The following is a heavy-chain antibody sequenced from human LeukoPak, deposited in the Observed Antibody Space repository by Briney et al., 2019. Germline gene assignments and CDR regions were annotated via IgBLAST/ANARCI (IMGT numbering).Heavy chain of an antibody. Sequence: PSETLSLTCTVYGGSISSGGYYWSWIRQHPGKGLEWIGYIYYSGSTYYNPSLKSRVTISVDTSKNQFSLKLSSVTAADTAVYYCAREVSSGWFLDYWGQGTLVTVSS. CDR3: AREVSSGWFLDY. CDR2: IYYSGST. J-gene: IGHJ4*02. V-gene: IGHV4-31*03. CDR1: GGSISSGGYY. D-gene: IGHD6-19*01.